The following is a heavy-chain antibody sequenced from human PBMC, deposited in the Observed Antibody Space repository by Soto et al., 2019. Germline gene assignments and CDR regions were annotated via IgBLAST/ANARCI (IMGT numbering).Heavy chain of an antibody. V-gene: IGHV4-4*07. D-gene: IGHD3-3*01. CDR1: GLAISSYY. CDR2: IYTSGST. J-gene: IGHJ5*02. CDR3: ARGPRITIFGVAQGLWFDP. Sequence: SSNLSLNCTCIGLAISSYYRSAIRQSAGAGLEWIGRIYTSGSTNYNPSLKSRVTMSVDTSKNQFSLKLSSVTAADTAVYYCARGPRITIFGVAQGLWFDPWGQGTLFTVS.